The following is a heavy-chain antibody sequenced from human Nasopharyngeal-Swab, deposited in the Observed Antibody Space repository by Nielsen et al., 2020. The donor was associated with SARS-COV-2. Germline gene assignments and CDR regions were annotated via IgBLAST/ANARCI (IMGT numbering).Heavy chain of an antibody. Sequence: GESLKISCAASGFTFSNAWMSWVRQAPGKGLEWVGRIKSKTDGGTTDYAAPVKGRFTISRDDSKNTLYLQMNSLKTEDTAVYYCTTTTTVTTTYYYYYYMDVWGKGTTVTVSS. CDR3: TTTTTVTTTYYYYYYMDV. J-gene: IGHJ6*03. CDR2: IKSKTDGGTT. D-gene: IGHD4-17*01. CDR1: GFTFSNAW. V-gene: IGHV3-15*01.